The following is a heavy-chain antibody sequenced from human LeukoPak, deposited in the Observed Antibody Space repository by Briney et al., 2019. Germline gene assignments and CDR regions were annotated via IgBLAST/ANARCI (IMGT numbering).Heavy chain of an antibody. CDR2: IFYSGST. J-gene: IGHJ4*02. Sequence: PSETLSLTCTVSSGSISSYYWSWIRQPPGKGLEWIGYIFYSGSTNYNPSLKSRVTISVDTSKNQFSLGLSFVTAADTAVYYCARGPTRYYFDCWGQGTLVTVSS. D-gene: IGHD4-17*01. CDR1: SGSISSYY. CDR3: ARGPTRYYFDC. V-gene: IGHV4-59*01.